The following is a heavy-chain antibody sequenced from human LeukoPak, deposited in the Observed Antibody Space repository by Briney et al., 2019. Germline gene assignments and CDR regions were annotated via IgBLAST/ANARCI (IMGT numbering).Heavy chain of an antibody. Sequence: PGGSLRLSCAASGFTFSSYSMNWVRQAPGKGLEWVSSISSSSSYIYYADSVKGRFTISRDNAKNSLYLQMNSLRAEDTAVYYCTTDVTHPFLYCSSTSCYKGRDYWGQGTLVTVSS. J-gene: IGHJ4*02. CDR2: ISSSSSYI. D-gene: IGHD2-2*02. V-gene: IGHV3-21*01. CDR1: GFTFSSYS. CDR3: TTDVTHPFLYCSSTSCYKGRDY.